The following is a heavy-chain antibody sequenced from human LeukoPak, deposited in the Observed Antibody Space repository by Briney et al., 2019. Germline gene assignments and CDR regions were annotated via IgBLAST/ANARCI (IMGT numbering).Heavy chain of an antibody. CDR3: TRDVAPHYYSFHMDV. J-gene: IGHJ6*03. V-gene: IGHV3-49*04. Sequence: GGSLRLSCTASGFTFGDYAMSWVRQAPGKGLEWVGFIRSKAYGGTTEYAASVRGRFTISRDDSNNIAYLQMHSLKTEDTAVYYCTRDVAPHYYSFHMDVWGTGTTVTVSS. CDR2: IRSKAYGGTT. CDR1: GFTFGDYA.